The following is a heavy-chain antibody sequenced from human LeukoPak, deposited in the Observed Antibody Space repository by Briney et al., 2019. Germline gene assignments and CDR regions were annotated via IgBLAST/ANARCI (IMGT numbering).Heavy chain of an antibody. Sequence: ASVKVSCKASGYTFTSYAMNWVRQAPGQGLEWMGWINTNTGNPTYAQGFTGRFVFSLDTSVSTAYLQISSLKAEDTAVYYCARQFRPGIAAAGTYYYGMDVWGQGTTVTVSS. CDR2: INTNTGNP. CDR1: GYTFTSYA. J-gene: IGHJ6*02. D-gene: IGHD6-13*01. CDR3: ARQFRPGIAAAGTYYYGMDV. V-gene: IGHV7-4-1*02.